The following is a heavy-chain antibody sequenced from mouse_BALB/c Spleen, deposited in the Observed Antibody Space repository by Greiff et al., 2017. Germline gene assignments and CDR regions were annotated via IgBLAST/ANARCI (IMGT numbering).Heavy chain of an antibody. J-gene: IGHJ3*01. CDR2: IRNKANGYTT. V-gene: IGHV7-3*02. D-gene: IGHD1-1*01. CDR3: ARDRYYYGSSSFAY. Sequence: EVKLVESGGGLVQPGGSLRLSCATSGFTFTDYYMSWVRQPPGKALEWLGFIRNKANGYTTEYSASVKGRFTISRDNSQSILYLQMNTLRAEDSATYYCARDRYYYGSSSFAYWGQGTLVTVSA. CDR1: GFTFTDYY.